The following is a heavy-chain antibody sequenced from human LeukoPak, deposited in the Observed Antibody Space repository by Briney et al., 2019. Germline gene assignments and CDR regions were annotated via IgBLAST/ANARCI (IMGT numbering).Heavy chain of an antibody. D-gene: IGHD3-10*01. CDR3: ARGGF. CDR1: GFTFSRHW. Sequence: GGSLRLSCAASGFTFSRHWMSWGRQAPGKGLEWVANIKEDGTEGYYVDSVKGRFTISRDNASNSLYLQMNSLKAEDTAIYYCARGGFWGQGTLVTVSS. J-gene: IGHJ4*02. V-gene: IGHV3-7*04. CDR2: IKEDGTEG.